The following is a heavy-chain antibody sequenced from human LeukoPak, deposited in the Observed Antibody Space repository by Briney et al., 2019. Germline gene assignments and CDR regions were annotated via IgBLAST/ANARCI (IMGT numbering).Heavy chain of an antibody. CDR1: GFTFSSYV. D-gene: IGHD4-17*01. V-gene: IGHV3-23*01. CDR2: IGGRGGNT. Sequence: TGGSLRLSCAASGFTFSSYVMSWVRQAPGKGLEWVSSIGGRGGNTYYADSVKGRFTVSRDNSMNTLYLQMKSLRAEDTAVYYCARDDFGDSLYYFDYWGQGTLVTVSS. CDR3: ARDDFGDSLYYFDY. J-gene: IGHJ4*02.